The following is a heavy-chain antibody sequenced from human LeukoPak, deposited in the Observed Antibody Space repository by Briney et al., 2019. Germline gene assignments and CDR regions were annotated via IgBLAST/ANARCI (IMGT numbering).Heavy chain of an antibody. CDR3: ARDNSDPLPKRHTYYYDSSGPP. J-gene: IGHJ5*02. V-gene: IGHV3-66*02. Sequence: PGGSLRLSCAASGFTVSSNYMSWVRQAPGKGLEWVSVIYSGGSTYYADSVKGRFTISRDNSKNTLYLQMNSLRAEDTAVYYCARDNSDPLPKRHTYYYDSSGPPWGQGTLVTVSS. CDR1: GFTVSSNY. CDR2: IYSGGST. D-gene: IGHD3-22*01.